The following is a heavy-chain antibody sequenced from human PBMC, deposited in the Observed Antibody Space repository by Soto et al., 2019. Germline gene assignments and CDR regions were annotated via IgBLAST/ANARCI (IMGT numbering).Heavy chain of an antibody. V-gene: IGHV3-7*03. J-gene: IGHJ4*02. Sequence: PGGSLRLSCAASGFTFSSYWMSWVRQAPGKGLEWVAHTRQDGGQEYYVDSVKGRFTISRDNAKNSLYLQMNSLRVEDTAAYYCARYPNPTVAGLPFDLWGQGTLVTVSS. CDR2: TRQDGGQE. CDR3: ARYPNPTVAGLPFDL. D-gene: IGHD6-19*01. CDR1: GFTFSSYW.